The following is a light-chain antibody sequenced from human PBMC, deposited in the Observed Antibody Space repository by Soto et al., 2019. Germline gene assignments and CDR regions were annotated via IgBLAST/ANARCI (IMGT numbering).Light chain of an antibody. J-gene: IGLJ1*01. CDR1: SSDVGGYNY. V-gene: IGLV2-14*01. CDR2: EVS. CDR3: SSYTSSSTLYV. Sequence: QSVLTQPASVSGSPGQSITISCTGTSSDVGGYNYVSWYQQHPGKAPKLMIYEVSNRPSGASNRFSGSKSGNTASLTISGLQAEDEADYYCSSYTSSSTLYVFGTGTKLTVL.